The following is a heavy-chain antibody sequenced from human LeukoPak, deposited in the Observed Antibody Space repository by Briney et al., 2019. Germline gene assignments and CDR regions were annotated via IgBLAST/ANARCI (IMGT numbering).Heavy chain of an antibody. CDR2: INHSGST. Sequence: SETLSLTCAVYGGSFSGYYWSWIRQPPGKGLEWIGEINHSGSTNYNPSLKSRVTMSVDTSKNQFSLKLSSVTAADTAVYYCARGAAAGPHFDYWGQGTLVTVSS. D-gene: IGHD6-13*01. CDR3: ARGAAAGPHFDY. V-gene: IGHV4-34*01. CDR1: GGSFSGYY. J-gene: IGHJ4*02.